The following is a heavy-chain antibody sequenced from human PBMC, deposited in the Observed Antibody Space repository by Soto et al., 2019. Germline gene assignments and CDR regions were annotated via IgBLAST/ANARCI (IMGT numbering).Heavy chain of an antibody. J-gene: IGHJ4*02. V-gene: IGHV3-23*01. CDR3: AKDVEYYASWSGYPLFDY. Sequence: GGSLRLSCAASGLTFSSYAMSWVRQAPGKGLEWVSAISGSGGSTYYADSVKSRFTMSRDNSKNTLYLQMNSLRAEDTAVYYCAKDVEYYASWSGYPLFDYWGQGTLVTVSS. D-gene: IGHD3-3*01. CDR2: ISGSGGST. CDR1: GLTFSSYA.